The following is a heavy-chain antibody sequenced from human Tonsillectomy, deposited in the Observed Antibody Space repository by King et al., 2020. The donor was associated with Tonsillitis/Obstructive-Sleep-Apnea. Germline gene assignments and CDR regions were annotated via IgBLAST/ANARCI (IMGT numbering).Heavy chain of an antibody. V-gene: IGHV3-43*02. Sequence: QLVQSGGGVVQPGGSLRLSCAASGFTFDDYAMHWVRQAPGKGLEWVSLISGDGSSTYYADSVKGRFTISRDNSKNSLYLQMNSLRTEDTALYYCAKDTSSRGYSGSGYFDFWGQGTLVTVSS. CDR3: AKDTSSRGYSGSGYFDF. D-gene: IGHD5-12*01. CDR2: ISGDGSST. J-gene: IGHJ4*02. CDR1: GFTFDDYA.